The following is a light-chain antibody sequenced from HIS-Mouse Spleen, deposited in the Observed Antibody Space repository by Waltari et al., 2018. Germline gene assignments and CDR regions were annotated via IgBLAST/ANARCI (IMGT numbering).Light chain of an antibody. J-gene: IGKJ2*01. CDR3: QQYYSYPYT. CDR2: AAS. V-gene: IGKV1-8*01. Sequence: AIRMTQSPSSFSASTGDRATITCRASQGISSYLAWYQQKPGKAPKLLIYAASTLQSGVPSRFGGSGSGTDFTLTISCLQSEDFATYYCQQYYSYPYTFGQGTKLEIK. CDR1: QGISSY.